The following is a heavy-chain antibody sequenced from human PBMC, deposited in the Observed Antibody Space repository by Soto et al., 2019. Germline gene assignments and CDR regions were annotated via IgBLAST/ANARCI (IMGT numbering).Heavy chain of an antibody. Sequence: QVQLVQSGAEVKKPGASVKVSCKPSGYTLNTYYLHWVRQAPGPGLELMGIIHPSGGGSTYAQKFLGRVITNRDTSTSTVFMEVSSLRSADTAVYYCARGGHIAVVTDSFDYCGQGTLVTVSS. CDR1: GYTLNTYY. D-gene: IGHD2-21*02. CDR3: ARGGHIAVVTDSFDY. V-gene: IGHV1-46*02. CDR2: IHPSGGGS. J-gene: IGHJ4*02.